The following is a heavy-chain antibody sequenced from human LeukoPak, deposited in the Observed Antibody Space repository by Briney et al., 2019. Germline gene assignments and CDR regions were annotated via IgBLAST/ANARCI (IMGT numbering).Heavy chain of an antibody. CDR2: IYLGDSDT. CDR3: ARPPYYDLLTGYKGVDY. CDR1: GYSFTTYW. D-gene: IGHD3-9*01. Sequence: GESLKISCKGSGYSFTTYWIGWVRQMPGKGLEWMGIIYLGDSDTRYSPSFQGQVTISVDKSISTVYLQWSSLKTSDTAMYYCARPPYYDLLTGYKGVDYWGQGTLVTVSS. V-gene: IGHV5-51*01. J-gene: IGHJ4*02.